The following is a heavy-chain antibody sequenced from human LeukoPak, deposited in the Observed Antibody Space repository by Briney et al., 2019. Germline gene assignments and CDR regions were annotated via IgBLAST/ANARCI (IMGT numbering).Heavy chain of an antibody. J-gene: IGHJ4*02. CDR2: INHSGST. D-gene: IGHD1-26*01. CDR3: ASSAGGFDY. CDR1: GGSFSGYY. V-gene: IGHV4-34*01. Sequence: PSETLSLTCAVYGGSFSGYYWSWIRQPPGKGPEWIGEINHSGSTNYNPSLKSRVTISVDTSKNQFSLKLSSVTAADTAVYYCASSAGGFDYGGQGTLVTVSS.